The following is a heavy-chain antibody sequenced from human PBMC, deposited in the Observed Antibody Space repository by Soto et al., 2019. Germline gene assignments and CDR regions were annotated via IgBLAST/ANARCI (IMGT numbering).Heavy chain of an antibody. CDR3: ARDPSYGDGSYYYYYYMDV. V-gene: IGHV3-21*01. D-gene: IGHD4-17*01. J-gene: IGHJ6*03. CDR1: GFTFSSYS. Sequence: GGSLRLSCAASGFTFSSYSMNWVRQAPGKGLEWVSSISSSSSYIYYADSVKGRFTISRDNAKNSLYLQMNSLRAEDTAVYYCARDPSYGDGSYYYYYYMDVWGKGTTVTVSS. CDR2: ISSSSSYI.